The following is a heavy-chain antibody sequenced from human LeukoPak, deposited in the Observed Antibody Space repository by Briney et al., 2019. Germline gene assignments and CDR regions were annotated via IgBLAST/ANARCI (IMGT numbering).Heavy chain of an antibody. Sequence: TLSLTCTVSGSSSSFTSNYWGWSPQHPGKGLEWIGRIYYSARTSYNPSLKIRVTISADTSTNQISLTLSTVTAGHTAVYDCARHWGRYSSSWYVSFHPLSYYYYYYMDVWGKGTTVSISS. V-gene: IGHV4-39*01. CDR1: GSSSSFTSNY. J-gene: IGHJ6*03. D-gene: IGHD6-13*01. CDR2: IYYSART. CDR3: ARHWGRYSSSWYVSFHPLSYYYYYYMDV.